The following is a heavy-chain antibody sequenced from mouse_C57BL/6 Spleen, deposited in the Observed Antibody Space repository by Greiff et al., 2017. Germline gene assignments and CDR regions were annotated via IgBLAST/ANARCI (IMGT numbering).Heavy chain of an antibody. D-gene: IGHD1-1*01. J-gene: IGHJ2*01. CDR1: GYAFSSSW. CDR3: ARGGENYYGSDY. CDR2: IYPGDGDT. Sequence: VKLQQSGPELVKPGASVKISCKASGYAFSSSWMNWVKQRPGKGLEWIGRIYPGDGDTNYNGKFKGKATLTADKSSSTAYMQLSSLTSEDSAVYFCARGGENYYGSDYWGQGTTLTVSS. V-gene: IGHV1-82*01.